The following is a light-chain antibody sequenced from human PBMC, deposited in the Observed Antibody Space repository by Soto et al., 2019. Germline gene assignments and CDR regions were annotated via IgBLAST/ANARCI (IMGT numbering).Light chain of an antibody. V-gene: IGKV1-6*01. Sequence: AIQMTQSPSSLSASVGDRVTITCRASQGIRNDLDWFQQKPGKAPKLLIYAASNLQSGVPARFSGSGSGTDFTLTISSLQPEDFATYYCLQKYFSPFTFGPGTKVAIK. J-gene: IGKJ3*01. CDR2: AAS. CDR1: QGIRND. CDR3: LQKYFSPFT.